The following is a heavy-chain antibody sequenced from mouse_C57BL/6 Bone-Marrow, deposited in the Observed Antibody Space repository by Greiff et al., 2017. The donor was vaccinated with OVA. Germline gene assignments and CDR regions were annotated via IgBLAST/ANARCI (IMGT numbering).Heavy chain of an antibody. D-gene: IGHD2-3*01. Sequence: EVQVVESGGDLVKPGGSLKLSCAASGFTFSSYGMSWVRQTPDKRLEWVATISSGGSYTYYPDSVKGRFTISRDNAKNTLYLQMSSLKSEDTAMYYCASLYDGYYPYYWGQGTTLTVSS. CDR1: GFTFSSYG. CDR3: ASLYDGYYPYY. V-gene: IGHV5-6*01. J-gene: IGHJ2*01. CDR2: ISSGGSYT.